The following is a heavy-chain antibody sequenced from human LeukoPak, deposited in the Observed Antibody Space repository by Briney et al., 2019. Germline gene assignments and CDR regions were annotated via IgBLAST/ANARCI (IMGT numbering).Heavy chain of an antibody. CDR1: GFTFSSYA. CDR3: ATIVGATTEDDY. J-gene: IGHJ4*02. D-gene: IGHD1-26*01. CDR2: ISGSGGST. V-gene: IGHV3-23*01. Sequence: PGGSLRLSCAASGFTFSSYAMSWVRQAPGKGLEWVSAISGSGGSTYYADSVKGRFTISRVNSKNTLYLQMNSLRAEDTAVYYCATIVGATTEDDYWGQGTLVTVSS.